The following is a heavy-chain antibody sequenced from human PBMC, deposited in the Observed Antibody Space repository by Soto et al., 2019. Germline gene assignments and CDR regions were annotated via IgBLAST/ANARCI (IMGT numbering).Heavy chain of an antibody. Sequence: SVKVSCKASGGTFSSYTISWVRQAPGQGLEWMGRIIPILGIANYAQKFQGRVTITADKSTGTAYMELSSLRSEDTAVYYCARDLSQVTDDYFDYWGQGTLVTVSS. CDR1: GGTFSSYT. CDR3: ARDLSQVTDDYFDY. CDR2: IIPILGIA. J-gene: IGHJ4*02. V-gene: IGHV1-69*04. D-gene: IGHD2-21*02.